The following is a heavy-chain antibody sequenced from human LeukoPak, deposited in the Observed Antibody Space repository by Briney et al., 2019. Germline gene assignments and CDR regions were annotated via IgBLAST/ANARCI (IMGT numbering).Heavy chain of an antibody. D-gene: IGHD3-3*01. Sequence: TGGSLRLSCAASGFTFSNYGMSWVRQAPGKGLEWVSSISGSGDSTYYADSVKGRFTISRDNSRNTLYLQMNSLRVEDTAVYYCAKGRFGFDYWGQGTLVTVSS. CDR3: AKGRFGFDY. V-gene: IGHV3-23*01. CDR2: ISGSGDST. J-gene: IGHJ4*02. CDR1: GFTFSNYG.